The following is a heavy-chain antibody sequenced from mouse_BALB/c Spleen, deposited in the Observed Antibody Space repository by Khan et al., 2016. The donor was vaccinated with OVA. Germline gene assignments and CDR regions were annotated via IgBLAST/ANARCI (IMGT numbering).Heavy chain of an antibody. CDR2: ISTYYGDA. J-gene: IGHJ3*01. CDR1: GYTFTDYA. CDR3: ARGGRFAY. Sequence: VQLQQSGAELVRPGVSVKISCKVSGYTFTDYAMHWVRQSHAKTLEWIGVISTYYGDADYSQKFKGKATMTVDKSSSTAYMELARLTSEDSAIYYCARGGRFAYWGQGTLVTVSA. D-gene: IGHD1-1*02. V-gene: IGHV1S137*01.